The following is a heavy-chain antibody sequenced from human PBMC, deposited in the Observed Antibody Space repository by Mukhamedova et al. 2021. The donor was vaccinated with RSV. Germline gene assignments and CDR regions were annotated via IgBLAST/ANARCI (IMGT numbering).Heavy chain of an antibody. CDR3: ARDFWITMVRGATALGY. V-gene: IGHV3-30*04. CDR2: ISYDGSNK. D-gene: IGHD3-10*01. Sequence: GLEWVAVISYDGSNKYYADSVKGRFTISRDNSKNTLYLQMNSLRAEDTAVYYCARDFWITMVRGATALGYCVQGTLVTVSS. J-gene: IGHJ4*02.